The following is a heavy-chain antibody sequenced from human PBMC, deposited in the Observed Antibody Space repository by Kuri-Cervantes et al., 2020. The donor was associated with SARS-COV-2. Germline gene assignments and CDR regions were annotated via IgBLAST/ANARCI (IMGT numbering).Heavy chain of an antibody. Sequence: GESLKISCAVSGFTFSSYSMNWVRQAPGKGLEWVSYISSSSSAIYYADSVKSRFTISRDNAKNSLYLQMNSLRDEDTAVYYCARNGVVVPAAISDWNLGYWGQGTLVTVSS. CDR1: GFTFSSYS. D-gene: IGHD2-2*02. V-gene: IGHV3-48*02. CDR2: ISSSSSAI. J-gene: IGHJ4*02. CDR3: ARNGVVVPAAISDWNLGY.